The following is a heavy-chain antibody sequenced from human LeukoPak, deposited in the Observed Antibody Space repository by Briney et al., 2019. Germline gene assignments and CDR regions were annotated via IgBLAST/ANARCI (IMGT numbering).Heavy chain of an antibody. CDR1: GGSISSYY. D-gene: IGHD2-2*01. V-gene: IGHV4-59*12. CDR3: ARDQVVPAGYNWFDP. CDR2: IYYSGST. J-gene: IGHJ5*02. Sequence: KPSETLSLTCTVSGGSISSYYWSWIRQPPGKGLEWIGYIYYSGSTNYNPSLKSRVTISVDTSKNQFSLELSSVTAADTAVYYCARDQVVPAGYNWFDPWGQGTLVTVSS.